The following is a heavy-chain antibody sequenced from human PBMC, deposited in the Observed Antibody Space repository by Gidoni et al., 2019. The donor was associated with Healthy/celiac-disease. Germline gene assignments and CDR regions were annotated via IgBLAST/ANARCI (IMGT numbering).Heavy chain of an antibody. J-gene: IGHJ6*02. V-gene: IGHV3-30*18. Sequence: QVQLVESGGGVVQPGRSLRLSCAASGFPFSSYGMHWVRQAPGKGLEWVAVISYDGSNKYYADSVKGRFTISRDNSKNTLYLQMNSLRAEDTAVYYCAKDVLLWFGELFPASCGMDVWGQGTTVTVSS. CDR2: ISYDGSNK. D-gene: IGHD3-10*01. CDR3: AKDVLLWFGELFPASCGMDV. CDR1: GFPFSSYG.